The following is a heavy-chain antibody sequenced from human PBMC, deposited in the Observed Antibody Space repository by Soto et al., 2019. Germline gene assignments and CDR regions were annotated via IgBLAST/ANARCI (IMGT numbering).Heavy chain of an antibody. V-gene: IGHV5-51*01. J-gene: IGHJ6*02. CDR2: IFPGDSDT. CDR3: ARKRNAYYGMAV. Sequence: GESLKISCKASGYNFTNHWIVWVRQMPGKGLEWMGVIFPGDSDTRYSPSFQGQVTISADKSSSTAFLQWGSLEASDSAMYYCARKRNAYYGMAVWGQGTTVTVYS. CDR1: GYNFTNHW.